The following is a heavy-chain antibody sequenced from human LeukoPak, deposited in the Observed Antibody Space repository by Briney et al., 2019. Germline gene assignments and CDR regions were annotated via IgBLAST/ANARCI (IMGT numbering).Heavy chain of an antibody. D-gene: IGHD6-13*01. V-gene: IGHV4/OR15-8*02. J-gene: IGHJ5*02. CDR3: AREYGSSHSFDP. Sequence: SETLSLTCAVSGGSTSSSNWWSWVRQPPGKGLEWIGEIYHSGNTNYNPSLKSRVTISIDKSKNQFSLKLSSVTAADTAIYYCAREYGSSHSFDPWGQGTLVTVSS. CDR2: IYHSGNT. CDR1: GGSTSSSNW.